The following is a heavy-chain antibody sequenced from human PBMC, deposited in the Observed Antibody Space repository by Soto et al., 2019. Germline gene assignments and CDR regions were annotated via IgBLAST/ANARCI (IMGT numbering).Heavy chain of an antibody. CDR3: ARTHPHYYDSSGYYSATPYFDY. V-gene: IGHV3-11*06. J-gene: IGHJ4*02. CDR1: GFTFSDYY. CDR2: ISSSSSYT. Sequence: GGSLRLSCAASGFTFSDYYMSWIRQAPGKGLEWVSYISSSSSYTNYADSVKGRFTISRDNAKNSLYLQMNSLRAEDTAVYYCARTHPHYYDSSGYYSATPYFDYWGQGTLVTV. D-gene: IGHD3-22*01.